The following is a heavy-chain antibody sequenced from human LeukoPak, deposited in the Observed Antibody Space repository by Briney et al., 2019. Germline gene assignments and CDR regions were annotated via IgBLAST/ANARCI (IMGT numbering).Heavy chain of an antibody. CDR1: GFTFSSYS. D-gene: IGHD6-19*01. CDR2: ISSWSSTI. Sequence: GGSLRLSCAASGFTFSSYSMNWARQAPGKGLEWVSYISSWSSTISYADSVKGRFTISRDNARNSLYLQMNSLRDEDMAAYYCARDPISSGYYFDYWGQGTLVTVSS. CDR3: ARDPISSGYYFDY. J-gene: IGHJ4*02. V-gene: IGHV3-48*02.